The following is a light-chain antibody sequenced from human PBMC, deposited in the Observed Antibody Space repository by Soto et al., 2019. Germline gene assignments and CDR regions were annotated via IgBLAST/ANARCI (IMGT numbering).Light chain of an antibody. CDR1: QNVYNN. CDR2: DAS. CDR3: QQCRNWPLT. Sequence: EIVMTQSPATLSVYPGEGATLSCKASQNVYNNLAWYQQRPGQPPRLLIYDASTRATGISARFSGSGYGTEFTLTISSLQYEDFAVYFCQQCRNWPLTFGGGTKVDIK. J-gene: IGKJ4*01. V-gene: IGKV3-15*01.